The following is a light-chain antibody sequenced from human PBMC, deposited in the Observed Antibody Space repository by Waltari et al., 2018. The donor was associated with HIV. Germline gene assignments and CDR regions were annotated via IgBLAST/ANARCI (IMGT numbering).Light chain of an antibody. Sequence: QSALTQPASASGSPGQSITISCTGTSSHVGGYNYASWYQQHPGKAPKLMLYDVSYRPSGVSNRFSGSKSGNTASLTISGLQAEDEADYYCSSYTSSSTLYVVFGGGTKLTVL. CDR3: SSYTSSSTLYVV. V-gene: IGLV2-14*01. J-gene: IGLJ2*01. CDR2: DVS. CDR1: SSHVGGYNY.